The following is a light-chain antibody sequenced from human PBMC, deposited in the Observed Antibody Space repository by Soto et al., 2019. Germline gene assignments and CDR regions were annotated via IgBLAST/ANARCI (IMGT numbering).Light chain of an antibody. J-gene: IGKJ2*01. V-gene: IGKV4-1*01. CDR2: WAS. CDR1: QNLLYISNNKNY. Sequence: DIVMTQSPDSLAVSLGERATINCKSRQNLLYISNNKNYLAWYQQKPGQPPKLLIYWASTRESGVPDRFSGSGSGTDFTLTISSVQAEDVAVYYCQQYYSTLTFGQGTKVDIK. CDR3: QQYYSTLT.